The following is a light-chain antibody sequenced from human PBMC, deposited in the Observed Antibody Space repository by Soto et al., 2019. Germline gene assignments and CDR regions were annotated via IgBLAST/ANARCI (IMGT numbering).Light chain of an antibody. CDR1: SSDVGSYNL. Sequence: QSALTQPASVSGSPGQSITISCTETSSDVGSYNLVSWYQHHPGKAPKLMLCEDSKRPSGVSNRFSGSKSGNTASLTISGLQAEYEADYYCCSYAGARDVVFGGGTKVTVL. J-gene: IGLJ2*01. V-gene: IGLV2-23*01. CDR3: CSYAGARDVV. CDR2: EDS.